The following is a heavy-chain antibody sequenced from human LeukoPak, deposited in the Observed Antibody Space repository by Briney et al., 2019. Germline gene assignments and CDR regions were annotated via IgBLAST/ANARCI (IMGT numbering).Heavy chain of an antibody. CDR1: GFSFSTYA. CDR3: AREARGSSTWSTGGPFDY. V-gene: IGHV3-23*01. Sequence: PGGSLRLSCAASGFSFSTYAMSWVRQAPGKGLEWVSVISGSGGDTDYADSVKGRFTISRDNSKNTLFLQMNSLRVEDTALYYCAREARGSSTWSTGGPFDYWGQGALVTVS. CDR2: ISGSGGDT. J-gene: IGHJ4*02. D-gene: IGHD6-13*01.